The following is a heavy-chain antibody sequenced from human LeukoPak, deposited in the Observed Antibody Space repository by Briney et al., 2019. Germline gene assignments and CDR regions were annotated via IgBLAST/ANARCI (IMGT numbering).Heavy chain of an antibody. CDR2: IISSSSYI. V-gene: IGHV3-21*01. J-gene: IGHJ4*02. D-gene: IGHD6-19*01. CDR1: GFTFSSYS. CDR3: ARLTLIAVAGRMLDY. Sequence: GGSLRLSCAASGFTFSSYSMNWVRQAPGKGLEWVSSIISSSSYIYYADSVKGRFTISRDNAKNSLYPQMNSLRAEDTAVYYCARLTLIAVAGRMLDYWGQGTLVTVSS.